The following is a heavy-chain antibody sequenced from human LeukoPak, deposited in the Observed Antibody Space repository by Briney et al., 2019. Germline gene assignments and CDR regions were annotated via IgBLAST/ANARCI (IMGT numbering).Heavy chain of an antibody. V-gene: IGHV3-21*01. Sequence: GGSLRLSCAASGFAVSSNHMNWVRQAPGKGLEWVSSISSSSSYIYYADSVKGRFTISRDNAKNSLYLQMNSLRAEDTAVYYCARDLEQDIVVVAPDYWGQGTLVTVSS. D-gene: IGHD2-15*01. CDR3: ARDLEQDIVVVAPDY. CDR2: ISSSSSYI. J-gene: IGHJ4*02. CDR1: GFAVSSNH.